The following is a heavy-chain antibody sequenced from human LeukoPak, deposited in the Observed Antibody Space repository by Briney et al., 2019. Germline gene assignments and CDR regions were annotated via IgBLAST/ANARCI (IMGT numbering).Heavy chain of an antibody. CDR2: ISSSSSYI. Sequence: GGSLRLSCAASGFTFSSYSMNWVRQAPGKGLEWVSSISSSSSYIYYADSVKGRFTISRDNSKNTLYLQMNSLRAEDTAVYYCARDRWENGDYIYYYYYSMDVWGKGTTVTVSS. J-gene: IGHJ6*03. D-gene: IGHD4-17*01. V-gene: IGHV3-21*01. CDR1: GFTFSSYS. CDR3: ARDRWENGDYIYYYYYSMDV.